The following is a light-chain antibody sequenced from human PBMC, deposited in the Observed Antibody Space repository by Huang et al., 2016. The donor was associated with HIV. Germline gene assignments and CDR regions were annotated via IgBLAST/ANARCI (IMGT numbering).Light chain of an antibody. CDR3: LQDYNYPRT. V-gene: IGKV1-6*01. CDR2: AAS. Sequence: AIQMTQSPSSLSASVGDRVTITCRAGQAIRNDLGWYQQRPGKAPKVLIYAASDLHSGVPLRFSGSGSGTDFTLTISSLQPEDFATYYCLQDYNYPRTFGQGTKVKI. CDR1: QAIRND. J-gene: IGKJ1*01.